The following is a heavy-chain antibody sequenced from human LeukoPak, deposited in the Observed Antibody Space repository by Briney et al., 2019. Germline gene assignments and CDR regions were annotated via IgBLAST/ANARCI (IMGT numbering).Heavy chain of an antibody. Sequence: SVKVSCKASGGTFSSYAISWVRQAPGQGLEWMGGIIPIFGTANYAQKFQGRVTITADKSTSTAYMELSSLRSEDTAVYYCARSLVGATTGAFDIWGQGTMVTVSS. CDR1: GGTFSSYA. J-gene: IGHJ3*02. CDR3: ARSLVGATTGAFDI. CDR2: IIPIFGTA. V-gene: IGHV1-69*06. D-gene: IGHD1-26*01.